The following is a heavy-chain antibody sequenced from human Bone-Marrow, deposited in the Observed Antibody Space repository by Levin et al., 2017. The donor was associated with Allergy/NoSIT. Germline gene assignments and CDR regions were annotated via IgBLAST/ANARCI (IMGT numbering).Heavy chain of an antibody. CDR3: ARAPPSRDTAMGPFFDY. D-gene: IGHD5-18*01. J-gene: IGHJ4*02. CDR2: IWYDGSNK. CDR1: GFTFSSYG. Sequence: PGGSLRLSCAASGFTFSSYGMHWVRQAPGKGLEWVAVIWYDGSNKYYADSVKGRFTISRDNSKNTLYLQMNSLRAEDTAVYYCARAPPSRDTAMGPFFDYWGQGTLVTVSS. V-gene: IGHV3-33*01.